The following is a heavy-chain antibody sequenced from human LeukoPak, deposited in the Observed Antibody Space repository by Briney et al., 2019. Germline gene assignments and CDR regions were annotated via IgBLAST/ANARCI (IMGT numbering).Heavy chain of an antibody. CDR2: INHSGST. V-gene: IGHV4-39*07. J-gene: IGHJ4*02. Sequence: SETLSLTCTVSGGSISSSSYYWSWIRQPPGKGLEWIGEINHSGSTNYNPSLKSRVTISVDTSKNQFSLKLSSVTAADTAVYYCARWEYASGGYFDSWGQGTLVTVSS. CDR1: GGSISSSSYY. D-gene: IGHD3-10*01. CDR3: ARWEYASGGYFDS.